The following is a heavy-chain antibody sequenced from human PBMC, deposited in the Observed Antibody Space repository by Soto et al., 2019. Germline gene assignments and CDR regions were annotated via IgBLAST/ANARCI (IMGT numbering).Heavy chain of an antibody. CDR1: GFTFSSYA. Sequence: GGSLRLSCAASGFTFSSYAMSWVRQAPGKGLEWVSAISGSGGSTYYADSVKGRFTISRDNSKNTLYLQMNSLRAEDTAVYYCAKDRDITMRVVVIDYYFDYWGQGTLVTVSS. CDR3: AKDRDITMRVVVIDYYFDY. J-gene: IGHJ4*02. V-gene: IGHV3-23*01. CDR2: ISGSGGST. D-gene: IGHD3-22*01.